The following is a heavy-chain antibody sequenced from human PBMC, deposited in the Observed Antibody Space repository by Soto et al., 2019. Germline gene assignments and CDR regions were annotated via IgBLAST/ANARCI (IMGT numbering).Heavy chain of an antibody. D-gene: IGHD6-13*01. CDR2: IYSGGST. V-gene: IGHV3-53*01. CDR3: AIYFVVVAAAGRGSYYYYGMDV. J-gene: IGHJ6*02. CDR1: GFTVSSNY. Sequence: EVQLVESGGGLIQPGGSLRLSCAASGFTVSSNYMSWVRQAPGKGLEWVSVIYSGGSTYYADSVKGRFTISRDNSKNTLYLQMNSLRAEDTAVYYCAIYFVVVAAAGRGSYYYYGMDVWGQGTTVTVSS.